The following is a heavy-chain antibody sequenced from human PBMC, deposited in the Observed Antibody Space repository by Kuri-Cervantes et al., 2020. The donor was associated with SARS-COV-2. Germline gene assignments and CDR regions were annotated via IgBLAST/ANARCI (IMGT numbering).Heavy chain of an antibody. J-gene: IGHJ6*02. CDR2: IYYSGST. Sequence: SETLSLTCTVSGGSISSYYWSWIRQPPGKGLEWIGYIYYSGSTNYNPSLKSRVTISLNTSASQFSLKVTSVTAADTAVYYCAGDRPAYYYYYYGMDVWGQGTTVTVSS. D-gene: IGHD2-2*01. CDR1: GGSISSYY. V-gene: IGHV4-59*01. CDR3: AGDRPAYYYYYYGMDV.